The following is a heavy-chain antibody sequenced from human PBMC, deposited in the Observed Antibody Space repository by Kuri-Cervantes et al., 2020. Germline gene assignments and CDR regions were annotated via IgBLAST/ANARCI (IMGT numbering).Heavy chain of an antibody. CDR1: GASISTNY. CDR2: IHHTGST. J-gene: IGHJ3*02. CDR3: ARDSYSDSSGYFSDVFDI. D-gene: IGHD3-22*01. Sequence: SETLSLTCTVSGASISTNYWSWIRQSPGKGLEWIGYIHHTGSTNHIPSLKSRVTISIDTSKNQFSLKLTSVIAADTAVYYCARDSYSDSSGYFSDVFDIWGRGTMVTVSS. V-gene: IGHV4-59*13.